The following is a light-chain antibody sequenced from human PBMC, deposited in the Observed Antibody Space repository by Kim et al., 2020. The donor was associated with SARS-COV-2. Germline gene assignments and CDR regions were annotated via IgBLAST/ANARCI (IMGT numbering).Light chain of an antibody. CDR3: HQYGGSPQT. CDR1: QSVSSSN. J-gene: IGKJ1*01. V-gene: IGKV3-20*01. CDR2: DAS. Sequence: EIVLTQSPGTLSLSPEERATLSCRASQSVSSSNLAWYQQKRGQAPRLLITDASSRVTGTPYRFSGSGSGTDFTLTISRLEPEDFAVYYCHQYGGSPQTFGQGTKVDIK.